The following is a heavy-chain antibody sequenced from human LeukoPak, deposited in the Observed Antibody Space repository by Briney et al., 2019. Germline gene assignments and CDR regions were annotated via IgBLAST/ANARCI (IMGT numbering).Heavy chain of an antibody. CDR2: ISFDGSNK. D-gene: IGHD3-10*01. J-gene: IGHJ5*02. CDR1: GFTFSSYG. CDR3: AKDPYYYGSGNYSAGNP. V-gene: IGHV3-30*18. Sequence: QPGGSLRLSCAASGFTFSSYGMHWVRQAPGKGLEWVAAISFDGSNKYYADSVTGRFTISRDNSQSTVFLQMNSLTDEDTAVYYCAKDPYYYGSGNYSAGNPGGPGTLVTVSS.